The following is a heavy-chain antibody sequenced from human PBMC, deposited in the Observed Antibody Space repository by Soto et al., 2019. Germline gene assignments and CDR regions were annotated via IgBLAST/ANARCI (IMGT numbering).Heavy chain of an antibody. V-gene: IGHV5-51*01. D-gene: IGHD1-26*01. Sequence: GESLKISCKGSGYSFTSYWIGWVRQMPGKGLEWMGIIYPGDSDTRYSPSFQGQVTISADKSISTAYLQWSSLKASDTAMYYCARLLGGLVGATSGPDYWGQGTLVTVSP. CDR3: ARLLGGLVGATSGPDY. J-gene: IGHJ4*02. CDR1: GYSFTSYW. CDR2: IYPGDSDT.